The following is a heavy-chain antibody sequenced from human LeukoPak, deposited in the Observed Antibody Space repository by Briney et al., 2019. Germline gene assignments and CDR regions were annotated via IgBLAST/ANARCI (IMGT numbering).Heavy chain of an antibody. CDR2: IRYDGNNK. CDR1: GFTFSRSG. Sequence: GGSLRLSCAASGFTFSRSGMHWVRQAPGKGLEWVAFIRYDGNNKYYADSEKGRFTISRDTSKDTLYLQMNSLRAEDTAVYYCAKDARGCSDYWGQGTLVTVSS. J-gene: IGHJ4*02. V-gene: IGHV3-30*02. CDR3: AKDARGCSDY. D-gene: IGHD5-12*01.